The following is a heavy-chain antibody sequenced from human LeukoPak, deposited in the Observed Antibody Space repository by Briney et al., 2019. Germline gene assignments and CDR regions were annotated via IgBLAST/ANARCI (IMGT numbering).Heavy chain of an antibody. D-gene: IGHD4-17*01. Sequence: PGGSLRLSCAASGFTVSSNYMSWVRQAPGEGLEWVSVIYSGGSTYYADSVRGRFTISRDNSKNTLYLQMNSLRAEDTAVYYCARDRVTVTTRVLYYYGMDVWGQGTTVTVSS. J-gene: IGHJ6*02. CDR1: GFTVSSNY. V-gene: IGHV3-66*01. CDR2: IYSGGST. CDR3: ARDRVTVTTRVLYYYGMDV.